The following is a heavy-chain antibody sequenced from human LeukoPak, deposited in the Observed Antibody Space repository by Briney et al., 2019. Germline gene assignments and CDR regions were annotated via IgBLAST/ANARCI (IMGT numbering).Heavy chain of an antibody. V-gene: IGHV1-2*02. Sequence: ASVKVSCEASGYTFTDYYIHWVRQAPGQGLEWMGWINPSSGGTNYAQKFKGRVTVTRVTSINTAYMELTRLTSDDTAVYYCASVYSGYDLAQLDYWGQGTLVTVSS. J-gene: IGHJ4*02. CDR2: INPSSGGT. D-gene: IGHD5-12*01. CDR3: ASVYSGYDLAQLDY. CDR1: GYTFTDYY.